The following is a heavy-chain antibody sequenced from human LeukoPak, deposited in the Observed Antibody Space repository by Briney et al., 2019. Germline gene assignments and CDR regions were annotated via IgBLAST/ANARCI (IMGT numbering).Heavy chain of an antibody. D-gene: IGHD3-22*01. Sequence: SETLSLTCAVYGGSFSGYYWSWIRQPPGKGLEWIGYTYYSGSSYYNPSLKSRVSISVDTSKNQFSLKLSSVTAADTAVYYCASQYYYDSSGYSFDYWGQGTLVTVSS. J-gene: IGHJ4*02. CDR1: GGSFSGYY. CDR2: TYYSGSS. CDR3: ASQYYYDSSGYSFDY. V-gene: IGHV4-34*01.